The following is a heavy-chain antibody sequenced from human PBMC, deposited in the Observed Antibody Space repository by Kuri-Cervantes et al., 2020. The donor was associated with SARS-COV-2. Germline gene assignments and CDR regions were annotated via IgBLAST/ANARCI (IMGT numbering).Heavy chain of an antibody. CDR1: GGSISSYY. J-gene: IGHJ4*02. V-gene: IGHV4-59*01. Sequence: SETLSLTCTVSGGSISSYYWSWIRQPPGKGLEWMGYIYYSGSTNYNPSLKSRVTISVDASKNQFSLKLSSVTAADTAVYYCARDSPEDSSSSSVPFDYWGQGTLVTVSS. CDR2: IYYSGST. CDR3: ARDSPEDSSSSSVPFDY. D-gene: IGHD6-6*01.